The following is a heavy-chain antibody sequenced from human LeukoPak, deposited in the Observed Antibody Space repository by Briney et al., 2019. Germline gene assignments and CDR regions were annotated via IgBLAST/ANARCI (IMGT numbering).Heavy chain of an antibody. J-gene: IGHJ3*02. Sequence: GSLRLSCAASGFTFSSYGMHWVRQAPGKGLEWVAFIRYDGSNKYYADSVKGRFTISRDNSKNTLYLQMNSLRAEDTAVYYCAKVPHGDAPHDAFDIWGQGTMVTVSS. CDR1: GFTFSSYG. V-gene: IGHV3-30*02. D-gene: IGHD4-17*01. CDR3: AKVPHGDAPHDAFDI. CDR2: IRYDGSNK.